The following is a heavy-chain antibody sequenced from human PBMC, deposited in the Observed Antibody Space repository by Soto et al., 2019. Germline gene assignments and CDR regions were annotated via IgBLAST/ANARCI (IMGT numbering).Heavy chain of an antibody. D-gene: IGHD3-22*01. CDR3: ARDRTTMIVVVIHYYYYGMDV. CDR2: ISYDGSKK. J-gene: IGHJ6*02. V-gene: IGHV3-30-3*01. Sequence: QVQLVESGGGVVQPGRSLRLSCAASGFTFSSYAMPWVRQAPGKGLEWVAVISYDGSKKYYADSVKGRFTISRDNSKNTLYLQMNSLREEETAVYYCARDRTTMIVVVIHYYYYGMDVWGQGTTVTVSS. CDR1: GFTFSSYA.